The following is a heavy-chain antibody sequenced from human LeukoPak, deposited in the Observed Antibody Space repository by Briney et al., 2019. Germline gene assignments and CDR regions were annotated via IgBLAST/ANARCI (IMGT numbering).Heavy chain of an antibody. Sequence: GGPLRLSCAASGFTFSSYAKSWVRQAPGKALEWVSAISGSGGSTYYADSVKGRFTISRDNSKNTLYLQMNSLRAEDTAVYYCAKDIHIVVVTARDAFDIWGQGTMVTVSS. D-gene: IGHD2-21*02. CDR3: AKDIHIVVVTARDAFDI. CDR2: ISGSGGST. V-gene: IGHV3-23*01. CDR1: GFTFSSYA. J-gene: IGHJ3*02.